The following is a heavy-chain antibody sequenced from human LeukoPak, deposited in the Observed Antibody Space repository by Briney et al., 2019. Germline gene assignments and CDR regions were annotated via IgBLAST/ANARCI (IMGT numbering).Heavy chain of an antibody. V-gene: IGHV3-7*01. CDR2: IKQDGSDK. Sequence: PGGSVRLSCAASGFTFTFYWMSWVRQAPGKGLEWVANIKQDGSDKYYVGSVKGRFTTSRDNSKNSLYLQMNSLRAEDTAFYFCARHSNKYDFDSSGHYRSFDYWGQGTLVSVSS. CDR3: ARHSNKYDFDSSGHYRSFDY. CDR1: GFTFTFYW. D-gene: IGHD3-22*01. J-gene: IGHJ4*02.